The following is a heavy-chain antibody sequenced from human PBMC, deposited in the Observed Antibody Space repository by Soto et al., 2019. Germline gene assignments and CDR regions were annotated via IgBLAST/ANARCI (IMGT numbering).Heavy chain of an antibody. CDR3: ARDKGPYYDILTGYNWFDP. CDR2: INSDGSST. J-gene: IGHJ5*02. D-gene: IGHD3-9*01. Sequence: GGSLRLSCAASGFTFSSYWMHWVRQAPGKGLVWVSRINSDGSSTSYADSVKGRFTISRDNAKNTLYLQMNSLRAEDTAVYYCARDKGPYYDILTGYNWFDPWGQGTLVTVSS. V-gene: IGHV3-74*01. CDR1: GFTFSSYW.